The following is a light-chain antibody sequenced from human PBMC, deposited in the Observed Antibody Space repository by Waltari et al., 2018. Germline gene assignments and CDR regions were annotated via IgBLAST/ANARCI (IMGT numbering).Light chain of an antibody. Sequence: QSALTQPASVSGSPGQSIPISCPGTSRDVGTYKRVPRYQQHPGKAPKRMIYAVSKRPSGVSDRFSGSKSGDMASLTISGLQPEDEAEYFCSSYAGSSKGVFGGGTKVTVL. CDR2: AVS. V-gene: IGLV2-23*02. CDR3: SSYAGSSKGV. CDR1: SRDVGTYKR. J-gene: IGLJ2*01.